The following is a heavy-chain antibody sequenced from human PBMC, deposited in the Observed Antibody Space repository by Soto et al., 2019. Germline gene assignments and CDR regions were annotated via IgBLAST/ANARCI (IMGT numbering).Heavy chain of an antibody. J-gene: IGHJ4*02. CDR2: ISGSGENT. D-gene: IGHD2-15*01. Sequence: EVQLLESGGALLQPGGSLRLSCAASGFTFSSYAMNWVRQTPGKGLQWVSAISGSGENTYYADSVKGRFTISRYNSKNILYLHMNGLTVENTAMYYCAKEPTAVGPRDLFGGNTPADYWGQGTLVTVSS. CDR3: AKEPTAVGPRDLFGGNTPADY. V-gene: IGHV3-23*01. CDR1: GFTFSSYA.